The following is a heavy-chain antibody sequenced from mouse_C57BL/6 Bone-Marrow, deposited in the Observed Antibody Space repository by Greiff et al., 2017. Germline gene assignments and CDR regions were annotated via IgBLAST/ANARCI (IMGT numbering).Heavy chain of an antibody. CDR3: ARRGTTVVATDYYSMDY. Sequence: QVQLKQSGAELVRPGTSVKVSCKASGYAFTNYLIEWVKQRPGQGLEWIGVINPGSGGTNYNEKFKGKATLTADKSSSTAYMQLSSLTSEDSAVYFGARRGTTVVATDYYSMDYWGQGTSVTVSS. CDR1: GYAFTNYL. J-gene: IGHJ4*01. CDR2: INPGSGGT. D-gene: IGHD1-1*01. V-gene: IGHV1-54*01.